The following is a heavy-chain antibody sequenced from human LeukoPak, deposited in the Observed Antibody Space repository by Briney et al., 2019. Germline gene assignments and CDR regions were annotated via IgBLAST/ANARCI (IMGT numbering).Heavy chain of an antibody. V-gene: IGHV4-30-4*01. D-gene: IGHD5-18*01. CDR3: ARDLGDTAMAKFHYYGMDV. CDR2: IYYSGST. CDR1: GGSISSGDYS. J-gene: IGHJ6*02. Sequence: SQTLSLTCTVSGGSISSGDYSWSWIRQPPGQGLEWIGYIYYSGSTYYNPSLKSRVTISVDTSKNQFSLKLSSVTAADTAVYYCARDLGDTAMAKFHYYGMDVWGQGTTVTVSS.